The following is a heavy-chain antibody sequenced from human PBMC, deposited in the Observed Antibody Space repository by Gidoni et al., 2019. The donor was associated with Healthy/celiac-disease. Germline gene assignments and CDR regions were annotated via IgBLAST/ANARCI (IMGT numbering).Heavy chain of an antibody. V-gene: IGHV3-23*01. J-gene: IGHJ5*02. CDR1: GFTFSSYD. Sequence: EVQLLESGGGLVQPGGSLRLSCAASGFTFSSYDMSWVRQAPGKGLEWFSALSGSGGSTYYADAVKGRFIISRDNSKNTLYLQKNSLRAEDTAVDYCAKGGDSSTRGNWFDPWGQGTLVTVSS. CDR3: AKGGDSSTRGNWFDP. D-gene: IGHD2-2*01. CDR2: LSGSGGST.